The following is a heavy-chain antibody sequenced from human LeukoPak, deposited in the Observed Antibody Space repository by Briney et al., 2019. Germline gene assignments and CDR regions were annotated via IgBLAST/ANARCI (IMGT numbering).Heavy chain of an antibody. V-gene: IGHV4-59*01. CDR1: GGSISSYY. CDR2: IYDSGST. CDR3: VRDRGYGSPYGMDV. D-gene: IGHD3-10*01. J-gene: IGHJ6*02. Sequence: SETLSLTCTVSGGSISSYYWSWIRQPPGKGLEWIGYIYDSGSTNYTPSLKSRVTISVDTSKNQFSLKLSSVTAADTAVYYCVRDRGYGSPYGMDVWGQGTTVTVSS.